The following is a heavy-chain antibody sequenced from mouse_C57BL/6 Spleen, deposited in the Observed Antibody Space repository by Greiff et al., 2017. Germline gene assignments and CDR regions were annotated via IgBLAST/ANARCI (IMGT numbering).Heavy chain of an antibody. V-gene: IGHV1-75*01. D-gene: IGHD2-4*01. J-gene: IGHJ2*01. CDR3: ASNIYYDYSYFDY. Sequence: VQLQQSGPELVKPGASVKISCKASGYTFTDYYINWVKQRPGQGLEWIGWIFPGSGSTYYNEKFKGKATLTVDKSSSTAYMLLSSLTSEDSAVYFCASNIYYDYSYFDYWGQGTTLTVSS. CDR1: GYTFTDYY. CDR2: IFPGSGST.